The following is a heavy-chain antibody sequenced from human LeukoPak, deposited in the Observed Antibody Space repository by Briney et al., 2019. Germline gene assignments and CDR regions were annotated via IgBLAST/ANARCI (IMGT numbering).Heavy chain of an antibody. J-gene: IGHJ4*02. Sequence: ASVKVSCKASGGTFSSYAISWVRQAPGQGLEWMGGIIPIFGTANYAQKFQGRVTITADESTSTAYMELSSLRSEDTAVYYCARADRPTMVRGVGRYYFDYWGQGTLVTVSS. CDR2: IIPIFGTA. CDR3: ARADRPTMVRGVGRYYFDY. D-gene: IGHD3-10*01. CDR1: GGTFSSYA. V-gene: IGHV1-69*01.